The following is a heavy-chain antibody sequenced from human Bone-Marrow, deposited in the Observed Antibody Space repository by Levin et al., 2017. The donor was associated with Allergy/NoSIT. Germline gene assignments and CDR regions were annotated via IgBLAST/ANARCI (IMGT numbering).Heavy chain of an antibody. V-gene: IGHV3-7*01. Sequence: GESLKISCAASGFTLSQYWMTWVRQAPGKGLEWVAKIKADGSEKYYVDSLKGRFSISRDNTRKSVSLQISNLRAEDTAVYYCARDSFSTSSVLDYYYGLDVWGQGTTVTV. CDR1: GFTLSQYW. D-gene: IGHD2-2*01. CDR2: IKADGSEK. CDR3: ARDSFSTSSVLDYYYGLDV. J-gene: IGHJ6*02.